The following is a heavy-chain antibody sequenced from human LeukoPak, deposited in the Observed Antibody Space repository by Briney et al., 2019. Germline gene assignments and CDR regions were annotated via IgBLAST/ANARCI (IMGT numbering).Heavy chain of an antibody. J-gene: IGHJ6*02. D-gene: IGHD3-3*01. CDR3: ARDQSIDFWSGRYYYYGMDV. Sequence: ASVTVSCTASGYTFTSYAMHWVRQAPGQRLEWMGWINAGNGNTKYSQKFQGRVTITRDTSASTAYMELSSLRSEDTAVYYCARDQSIDFWSGRYYYYGMDVWGQGTTVTVSS. CDR1: GYTFTSYA. V-gene: IGHV1-3*01. CDR2: INAGNGNT.